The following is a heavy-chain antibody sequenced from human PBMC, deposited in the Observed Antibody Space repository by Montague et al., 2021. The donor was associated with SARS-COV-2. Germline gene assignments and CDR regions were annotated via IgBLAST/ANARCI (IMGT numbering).Heavy chain of an antibody. D-gene: IGHD4-23*01. J-gene: IGHJ4*02. CDR2: ISESGRT. V-gene: IGHV4-4*02. CDR1: GGSISISNW. CDR3: AIVGGYVNSPPL. Sequence: SETLSLTCAVSGGSISISNWWSWVRQPPGKGLEWIGEISESGRTNYNPSLESRVTISVDKSKKHFSLNLSSVTAADTAVYYCAIVGGYVNSPPLWGQGTLVTVSS.